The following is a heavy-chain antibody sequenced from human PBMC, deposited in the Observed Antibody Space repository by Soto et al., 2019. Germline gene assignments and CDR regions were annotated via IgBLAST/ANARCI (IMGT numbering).Heavy chain of an antibody. V-gene: IGHV4-59*08. D-gene: IGHD7-27*01. J-gene: IGHJ4*02. Sequence: PSETLSLTCSVSGDSISSYYWNWIRQPPGKGLEWIGYFSYTGTTNYNPSLKSRVTISADTSKNQFFLKLSSVTAADTAVDYCARGPSGDKVDYWGQGTLVTVSS. CDR3: ARGPSGDKVDY. CDR2: FSYTGTT. CDR1: GDSISSYY.